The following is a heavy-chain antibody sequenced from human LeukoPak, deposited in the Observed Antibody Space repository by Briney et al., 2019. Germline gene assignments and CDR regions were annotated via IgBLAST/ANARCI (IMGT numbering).Heavy chain of an antibody. D-gene: IGHD3-3*01. Sequence: SETLSLTCTVSGGSISSSSYYWGWIRQPPGKGLEWIGSIYYSGSTYHNPSLKSRVTISVDTSKNQFSLKLSSVTAADTAVYYCAREGPTEYDFWSGYRFYYYMDVWGKGTTVTVSS. CDR1: GGSISSSSYY. V-gene: IGHV4-39*02. CDR2: IYYSGST. CDR3: AREGPTEYDFWSGYRFYYYMDV. J-gene: IGHJ6*03.